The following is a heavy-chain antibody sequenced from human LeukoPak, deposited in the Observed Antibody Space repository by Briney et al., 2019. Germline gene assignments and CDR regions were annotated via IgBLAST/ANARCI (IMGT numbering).Heavy chain of an antibody. J-gene: IGHJ4*02. D-gene: IGHD6-13*01. CDR2: IRQDGSEK. CDR1: GFTFSTYW. Sequence: GGSLRLSCAASGFTFSTYWMSWVRQAPGKGLEWVANIRQDGSEKFYVDSVKGRFTISRDNAKNSLYLQMNSLRAEDTAVYYCARDRYGCYSSGWYLGYWGQGTLVTVSS. V-gene: IGHV3-7*03. CDR3: ARDRYGCYSSGWYLGY.